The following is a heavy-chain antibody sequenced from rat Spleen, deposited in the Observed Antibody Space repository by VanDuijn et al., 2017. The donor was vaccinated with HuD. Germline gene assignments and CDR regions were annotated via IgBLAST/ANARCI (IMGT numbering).Heavy chain of an antibody. CDR1: GFSLSNYG. CDR2: IWGNGNA. CDR3: ASPFRWFAY. V-gene: IGHV2-13*01. J-gene: IGHJ3*01. Sequence: QVQLKESGPGLVQPSQTLSLTCTVSGFSLSNYGVIWVRRPPGKGLEWMGVIWGNGNANYNSALKSRLSISRDTSKSQVYLKMNSLQTEDTATYYCASPFRWFAYWGQGTLVTVSS.